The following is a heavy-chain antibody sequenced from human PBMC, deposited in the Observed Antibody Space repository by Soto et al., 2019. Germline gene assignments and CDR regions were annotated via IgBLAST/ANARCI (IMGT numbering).Heavy chain of an antibody. CDR2: ISYDGSNK. D-gene: IGHD3-9*01. J-gene: IGHJ4*02. CDR3: AKDVFEGYDILTGYWYYFDY. V-gene: IGHV3-30*18. CDR1: GFTFSSYG. Sequence: GGSLRLSCAASGFTFSSYGMHWVRQAPGKGLEWVAVISYDGSNKYYADSVKGRFTISRDNSKNTLYLQMNSLRAEDTAVYYCAKDVFEGYDILTGYWYYFDYWGQGTLVTVSS.